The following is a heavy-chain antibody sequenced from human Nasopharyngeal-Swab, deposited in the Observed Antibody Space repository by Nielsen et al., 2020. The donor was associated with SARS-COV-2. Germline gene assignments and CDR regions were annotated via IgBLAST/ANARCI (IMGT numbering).Heavy chain of an antibody. CDR1: GFTFSSYS. CDR2: ISSSSSYI. V-gene: IGHV3-21*01. D-gene: IGHD3-3*01. CDR3: AGGVEVGVPYYYYGMDV. J-gene: IGHJ6*02. Sequence: GESLKISCAASGFTFSSYSMNWVRQAPGKGLEWVSSISSSSSYIYYADSVKGRFTISRDNAKNSLYLQMNSLRAEDTAVYYCAGGVEVGVPYYYYGMDVWGQGTTVTVSS.